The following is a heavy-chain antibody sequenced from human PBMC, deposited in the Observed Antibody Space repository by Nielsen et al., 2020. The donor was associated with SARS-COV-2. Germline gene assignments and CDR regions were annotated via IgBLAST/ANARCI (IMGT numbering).Heavy chain of an antibody. CDR1: GFTVSSNY. V-gene: IGHV3-66*01. J-gene: IGHJ3*02. D-gene: IGHD6-19*01. Sequence: GESLKISCAASGFTVSSNYMSWVRQAPGKGLEWVSILYTGETTYYADSVRGRFTISRDNSKNTLYLQMNSLRAEDTAVYYCARESVTGTDAFDIWGQGTVVTVSS. CDR2: LYTGETT. CDR3: ARESVTGTDAFDI.